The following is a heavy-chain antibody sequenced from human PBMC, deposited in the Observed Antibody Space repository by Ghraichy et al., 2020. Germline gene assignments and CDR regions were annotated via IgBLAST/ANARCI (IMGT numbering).Heavy chain of an antibody. CDR3: ARALESGSYPTFDY. J-gene: IGHJ4*02. V-gene: IGHV1-2*02. CDR1: GYTFTGYY. CDR2: INPNSGGT. D-gene: IGHD1-26*01. Sequence: ASVKVSCKASGYTFTGYYMHWVRQAPGQGLEWMGWINPNSGGTNYAQKFQGRVTMTRDTSISTAYMELSRLRSDDTAVYYCARALESGSYPTFDYWGQGTLVTVSS.